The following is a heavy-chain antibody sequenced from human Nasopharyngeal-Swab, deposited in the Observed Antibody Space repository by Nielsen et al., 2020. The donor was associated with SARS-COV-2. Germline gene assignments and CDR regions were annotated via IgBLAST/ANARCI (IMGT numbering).Heavy chain of an antibody. J-gene: IGHJ3*02. Sequence: SETLSLTCTVSGGSISSGGYYWSWIRQHPGKGLEWIGYIYYSGSTYYNPSLKSRVTISVDTSKNQFSLKLSSVTAADTAVYYCARATITMIVVADAFDIWGQGTMVTVSS. CDR3: ARATITMIVVADAFDI. CDR1: GGSISSGGYY. CDR2: IYYSGST. D-gene: IGHD3-22*01. V-gene: IGHV4-31*03.